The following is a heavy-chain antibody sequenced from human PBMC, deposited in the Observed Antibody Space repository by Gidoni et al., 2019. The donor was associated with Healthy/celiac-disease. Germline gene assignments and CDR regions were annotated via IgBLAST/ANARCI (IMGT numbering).Heavy chain of an antibody. CDR2: IKQDGSEK. CDR1: GFTFSSYW. V-gene: IGHV3-7*03. J-gene: IGHJ6*02. CDR3: ARDLHYPTYYYYGMDV. Sequence: EVQLVESGGGLVQPGGSLRLSCAASGFTFSSYWMSWVRQAPGKGLEWVANIKQDGSEKYYVDSVKGRFTISRDNAKNSLYLQMNSLRAEDTAVYYCARDLHYPTYYYYGMDVWGQGTTVTVSS. D-gene: IGHD1-1*01.